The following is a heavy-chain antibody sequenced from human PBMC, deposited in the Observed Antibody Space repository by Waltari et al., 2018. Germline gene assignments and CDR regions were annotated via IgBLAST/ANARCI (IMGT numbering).Heavy chain of an antibody. V-gene: IGHV3-21*01. CDR1: GFTFSSHS. CDR2: IGKSISYI. Sequence: EVQLVESGGGLVKPGGSLRFSCAASGFTFSSHSWNGVRQAPGEGLECVSAIGKSISYIYYADSWKGRFTISRDNAKNSLYLRMNSLRAEDTAVYYCARSTRYYFDYWGQGTLVTVSS. D-gene: IGHD1-1*01. CDR3: ARSTRYYFDY. J-gene: IGHJ4*02.